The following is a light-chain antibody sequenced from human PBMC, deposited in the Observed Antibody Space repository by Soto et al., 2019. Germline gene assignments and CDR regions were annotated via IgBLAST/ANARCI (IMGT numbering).Light chain of an antibody. Sequence: EIVLTQSPGTRSLSPGERATLSCRASQSVSSSYLAWYQQKPGQAPRLLIYGASSRATGIPDRFSGSGSGTDFTLTISRLEPEHFAVYYCQQYGISPRTFGQGTKVEIK. CDR1: QSVSSSY. CDR2: GAS. V-gene: IGKV3-20*01. J-gene: IGKJ1*01. CDR3: QQYGISPRT.